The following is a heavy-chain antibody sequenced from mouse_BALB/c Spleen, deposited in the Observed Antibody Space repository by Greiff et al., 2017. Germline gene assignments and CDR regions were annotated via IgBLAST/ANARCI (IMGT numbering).Heavy chain of an antibody. J-gene: IGHJ3*01. V-gene: IGHV1-26*01. CDR2: INPYNGAT. D-gene: IGHD2-1*01. CDR3: ARRDGNPAWFAY. Sequence: EVQLQQSGPELVKPGASVKISCKASGYSFTGYYMHWVKQSHVKSLEWIGRINPYNGATSYNQNFKDKASLTVDKSSSTAYMELHSLTSEDSAVYYCARRDGNPAWFAYWGQGTLVTVSA. CDR1: GYSFTGYY.